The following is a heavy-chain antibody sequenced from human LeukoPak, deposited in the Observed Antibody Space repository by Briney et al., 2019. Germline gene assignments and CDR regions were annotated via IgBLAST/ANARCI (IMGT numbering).Heavy chain of an antibody. J-gene: IGHJ4*02. CDR3: ATYRQVLLPFES. CDR1: GFTFSTFA. Sequence: GGSLRLSCEASGFTFSTFAMIWVRQPPGKGLEWVSSIFPSGGEIHYADSVRGRFTISRDNSKSTLSLQMNSPRAEDTAIYYCATYRQVLLPFESWGQGTLVTVSS. V-gene: IGHV3-23*01. CDR2: IFPSGGEI. D-gene: IGHD2-8*02.